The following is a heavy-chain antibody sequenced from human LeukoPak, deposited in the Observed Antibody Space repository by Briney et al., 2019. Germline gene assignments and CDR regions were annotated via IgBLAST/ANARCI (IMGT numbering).Heavy chain of an antibody. Sequence: GGSLRLSCAASGFTSSTYDMHWVRQAPGEGLEWVSYIGTRTTDTYFADSVRGRFTISRDNAKNSLYLQMNSLRAEDTAVYYCARAPGVVYDAFDLWGQGTMVTVSS. D-gene: IGHD2-15*01. CDR1: GFTSSTYD. J-gene: IGHJ3*01. V-gene: IGHV3-21*01. CDR3: ARAPGVVYDAFDL. CDR2: IGTRTTDT.